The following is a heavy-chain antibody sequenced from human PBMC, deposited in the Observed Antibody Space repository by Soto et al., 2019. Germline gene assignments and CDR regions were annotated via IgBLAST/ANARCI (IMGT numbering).Heavy chain of an antibody. V-gene: IGHV4-4*02. CDR3: AIVSGSYYYGMDV. CDR1: GGSISSSNW. Sequence: QVQLQESGPGLVKPSGTLSLTCAVSGGSISSSNWWSWVRQPPGKGLEWIGEIYHSGSTNYHPSLKIRVTISVDKAKNKSSLKLSSVTAADTAVYYWAIVSGSYYYGMDVWGQGTTVTVSS. J-gene: IGHJ6*02. D-gene: IGHD1-26*01. CDR2: IYHSGST.